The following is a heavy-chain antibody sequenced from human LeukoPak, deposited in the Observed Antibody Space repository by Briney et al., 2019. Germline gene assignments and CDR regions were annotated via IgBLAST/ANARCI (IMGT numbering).Heavy chain of an antibody. D-gene: IGHD2-2*01. CDR3: ATLTSKPDIVVVPAAHYYYMDV. J-gene: IGHJ6*03. CDR2: IYYSGST. Sequence: SETLSLTCTVSGGSISSHYWSWIRQPPGKGLEWIGYIYYSGSTNYNPSLKSRVTISVDTSKNQFSLKLSSVTAVDTAVYYCATLTSKPDIVVVPAAHYYYMDVWGKGTTVTVSS. CDR1: GGSISSHY. V-gene: IGHV4-59*11.